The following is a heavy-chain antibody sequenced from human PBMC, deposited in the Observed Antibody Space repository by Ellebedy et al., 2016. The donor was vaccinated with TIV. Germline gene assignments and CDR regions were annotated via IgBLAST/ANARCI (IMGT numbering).Heavy chain of an antibody. D-gene: IGHD1-26*01. J-gene: IGHJ3*01. V-gene: IGHV3-7*01. CDR2: MRQDGGDN. CDR1: GITFSSYW. Sequence: GGSLRLSCVASGITFSSYWMSWVSQAPGKGLEWVANMRQDGGDNYYVYSVTGRFTISRDNAKNLLYRQMNSVRAEDTAVYYCSTDGSYGDHLSPAHAFVFWGLGTTVTVSS. CDR3: STDGSYGDHLSPAHAFVF.